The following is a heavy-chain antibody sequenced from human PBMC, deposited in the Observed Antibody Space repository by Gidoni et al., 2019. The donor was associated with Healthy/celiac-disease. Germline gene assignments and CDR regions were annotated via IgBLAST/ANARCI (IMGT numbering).Heavy chain of an antibody. J-gene: IGHJ5*02. V-gene: IGHV4-31*03. CDR1: DGSISSGGYY. CDR3: ARGDGSGDNWFDP. D-gene: IGHD3-10*01. Sequence: QVQLQESGPGLVKPSQTLSLTCTVSDGSISSGGYYWSWIRQHPGKGLEWIGYIYYSGSTYYNPSLKSRVTVSVDTSKNQFSLKLSSVTAADTAVYYCARGDGSGDNWFDPWGQGTLVTVSS. CDR2: IYYSGST.